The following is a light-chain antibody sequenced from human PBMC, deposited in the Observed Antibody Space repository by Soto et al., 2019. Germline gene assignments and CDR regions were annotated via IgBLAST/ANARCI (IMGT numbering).Light chain of an antibody. CDR3: QQYGSSPLT. Sequence: EIVLTQSPGTLSLSPGERGILSCRASQSVSNNYLAWYQQKPGQAPRLLIYGAYTRVTGIPDRFSGSGSGTDFTLTISRLEPEDFAMYYCQQYGSSPLTFGLGTKVDIK. V-gene: IGKV3-20*01. J-gene: IGKJ3*01. CDR2: GAY. CDR1: QSVSNNY.